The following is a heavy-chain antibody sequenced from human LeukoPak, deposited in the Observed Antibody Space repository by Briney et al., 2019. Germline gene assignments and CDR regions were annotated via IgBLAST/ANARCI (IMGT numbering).Heavy chain of an antibody. CDR1: GYTFTSYG. CDR3: ARDRPFEIVAHDAFDI. V-gene: IGHV1-18*01. D-gene: IGHD5-12*01. CDR2: ISAYNSNT. J-gene: IGHJ3*02. Sequence: GASVKVSCKASGYTFTSYGISWVRQAPGQGLEWMGWISAYNSNTNYVQKLQGRVTMTTDTSTSTAYMELRSLTSDDTAVYYCARDRPFEIVAHDAFDIWGPGTMVTVSA.